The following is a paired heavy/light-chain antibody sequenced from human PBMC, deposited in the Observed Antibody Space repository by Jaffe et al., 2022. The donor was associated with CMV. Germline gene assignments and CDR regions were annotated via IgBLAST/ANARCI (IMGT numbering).Light chain of an antibody. CDR2: LGS. CDR3: MQALQTPRT. Sequence: DIVMTQSPLSLPVTPGEPASISCRSSQSLLHNNGYNYLDWYLQKPGKSPQLLIYLGSSRASGVPDRFSGSGSGTDFTLKISRVEAEDVGVYYCMQALQTPRTFGQGTKLEIK. V-gene: IGKV2-28*01. J-gene: IGKJ2*01. CDR1: QSLLHNNGYNY.
Heavy chain of an antibody. CDR1: GFTFSNSA. CDR3: AKSDTALTGTFDYYYGIYV. Sequence: EVQLLESGGGLEQPGGSLRLSCAASGFTFSNSAMTWVRRAPGKGLEWVSGISGSGDHTYYADSVKGRFTISRDNSKNTLYLQMHSLRAEDTAVYYCAKSDTALTGTFDYYYGIYVWGQGTTVTVSS. J-gene: IGHJ6*02. V-gene: IGHV3-23*01. D-gene: IGHD6-19*01. CDR2: ISGSGDHT.